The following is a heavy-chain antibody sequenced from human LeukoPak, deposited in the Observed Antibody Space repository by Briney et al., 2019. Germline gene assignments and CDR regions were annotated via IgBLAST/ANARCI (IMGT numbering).Heavy chain of an antibody. J-gene: IGHJ4*02. V-gene: IGHV4-59*08. CDR3: ARSTAYDSRAIDY. CDR1: GGSISSYY. D-gene: IGHD3-22*01. Sequence: PSETLSPTCTVSGGSISSYYWSWIRQPPGKGLEWIGYIYYSGSTNYNPSLKSRVTISVDTSKNQFSLKLSSVTAADTAVYYCARSTAYDSRAIDYWGQGTLVTVSS. CDR2: IYYSGST.